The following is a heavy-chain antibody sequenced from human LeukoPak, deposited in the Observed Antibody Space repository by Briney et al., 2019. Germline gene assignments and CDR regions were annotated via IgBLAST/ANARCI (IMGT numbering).Heavy chain of an antibody. V-gene: IGHV3-30*02. D-gene: IGHD5-18*01. CDR3: AKARGGIQLWLHY. Sequence: GGSLRLSCAASGFTFSSYGMHWVRQAPGKGLEWVAVIWYDGSNKYYADSVKGRFTISRDNSKNTLYLQMNSLRAEDTAVYYCAKARGGIQLWLHYWGQGTLVTVSS. CDR2: IWYDGSNK. J-gene: IGHJ4*02. CDR1: GFTFSSYG.